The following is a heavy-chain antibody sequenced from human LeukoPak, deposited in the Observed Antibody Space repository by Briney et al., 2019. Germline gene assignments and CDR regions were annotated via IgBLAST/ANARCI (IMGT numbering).Heavy chain of an antibody. CDR2: IYYSGST. CDR3: ARDFDPYCSSTSCSYAFDI. D-gene: IGHD2-2*01. Sequence: SETLSLTCTVSGGSISSYYWSWIRQPPGKGLEWIGYIYYSGSTNYNPSLKSRVTISVDTSKNQFSLKLSSVTAADTAVYYCARDFDPYCSSTSCSYAFDIWGQGTMVTVSS. J-gene: IGHJ3*02. CDR1: GGSISSYY. V-gene: IGHV4-59*01.